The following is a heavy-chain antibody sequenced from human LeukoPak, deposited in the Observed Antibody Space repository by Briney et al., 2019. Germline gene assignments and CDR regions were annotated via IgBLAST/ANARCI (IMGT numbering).Heavy chain of an antibody. CDR2: IYSSGSA. CDR1: GGYISDHY. V-gene: IGHV4-4*07. J-gene: IGHJ5*02. D-gene: IGHD6-19*01. CDR3: ARDVRYASGWSTPES. Sequence: SETLFLTCTVSGGYISDHYWSWIRQPSGKGLEWIGRIYSSGSANYSPSLKSRVSMSVDTSNNYFSLNLTSVTAADTALYFCARDVRYASGWSTPESWGQGILVTVSS.